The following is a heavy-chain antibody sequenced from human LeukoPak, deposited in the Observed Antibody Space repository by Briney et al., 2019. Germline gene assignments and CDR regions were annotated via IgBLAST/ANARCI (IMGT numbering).Heavy chain of an antibody. CDR1: GYTFTNYD. CDR2: MNPNSGNT. J-gene: IGHJ6*02. D-gene: IGHD3-9*01. Sequence: ASVKVSCKASGYTFTNYDINWVRQATGQGLEWMGWMNPNSGNTGYAQKFQGRVTMTRNTSISTAYMELSSLRSEDTAVYYCARDLLLRYFDWLPLDDYYYYGMDVWGQGTTVTVSS. V-gene: IGHV1-8*01. CDR3: ARDLLLRYFDWLPLDDYYYYGMDV.